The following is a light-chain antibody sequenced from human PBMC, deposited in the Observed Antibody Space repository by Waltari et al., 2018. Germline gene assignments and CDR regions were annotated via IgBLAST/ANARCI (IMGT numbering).Light chain of an antibody. CDR3: QQYGSSPWT. V-gene: IGKV3-20*01. Sequence: CKASQSVSSSYLAWYQQKPGQAPRLLIYGASSRATGIPDRFSGSGSGTDFTLTISRLEPEDFAVYYCQQYGSSPWTFGQGTKVEIK. CDR1: QSVSSSY. J-gene: IGKJ1*01. CDR2: GAS.